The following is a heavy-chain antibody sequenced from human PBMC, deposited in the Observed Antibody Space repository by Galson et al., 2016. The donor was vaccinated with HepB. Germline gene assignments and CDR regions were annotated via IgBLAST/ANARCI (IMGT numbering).Heavy chain of an antibody. D-gene: IGHD4-17*01. CDR2: IKQDGSEK. J-gene: IGHJ6*02. CDR3: AREGLSDYGDYKYYYYALDV. CDR1: GFTSSSCW. Sequence: SLRLSCAASGFTSSSCWMTWVRQAPGKGLEWVANIKQDGSEKYYVDSVKGRFTISRGNAKNSLYLQMNSLRAEDTAVYYCAREGLSDYGDYKYYYYALDVWGQGTTVTVSS. V-gene: IGHV3-7*01.